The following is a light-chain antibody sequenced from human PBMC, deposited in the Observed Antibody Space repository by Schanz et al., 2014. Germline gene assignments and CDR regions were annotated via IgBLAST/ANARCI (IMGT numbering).Light chain of an antibody. CDR3: QQYGTSPYT. V-gene: IGKV1-9*01. CDR1: EDITVF. CDR2: AAS. J-gene: IGKJ2*01. Sequence: IQLTQSPSSLSASVGDRVTISCRASEDITVFLAWYQQRPGQAPKLLIYAASILQSGVPSRFSGSGSGTEFSLTISSLQPEDFAVYYCQQYGTSPYTFGQGTNLEIK.